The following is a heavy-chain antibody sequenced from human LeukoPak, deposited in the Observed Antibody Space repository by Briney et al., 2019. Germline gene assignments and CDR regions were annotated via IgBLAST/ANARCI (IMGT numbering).Heavy chain of an antibody. CDR2: INPSGGST. D-gene: IGHD5-24*01. Sequence: ASVKVSCKASGYTFTSYYMYWVRQAPGQGLEWMGIINPSGGSTSYAQKFQGRVTMTRDMSTSTVYMELSSLRSEDTAVYYCARVRRGGYTIGHFDQLGQGTLVTVSS. CDR1: GYTFTSYY. V-gene: IGHV1-46*01. J-gene: IGHJ4*02. CDR3: ARVRRGGYTIGHFDQ.